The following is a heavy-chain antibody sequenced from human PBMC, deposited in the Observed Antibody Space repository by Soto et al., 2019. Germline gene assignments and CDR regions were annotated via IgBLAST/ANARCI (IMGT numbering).Heavy chain of an antibody. CDR2: INPNSGGT. CDR1: GYTFTGYY. CDR3: ASGQYQLLYYYYYGMDV. V-gene: IGHV1-2*02. D-gene: IGHD2-2*01. J-gene: IGHJ6*02. Sequence: ASVKVSCMASGYTFTGYYMHWVRQAPGQGLEWMGWINPNSGGTNYAQKFQGRVTMTRDTSISTAYMELSRLRSDDTAVYYCASGQYQLLYYYYYGMDVWGQGTTVTVSS.